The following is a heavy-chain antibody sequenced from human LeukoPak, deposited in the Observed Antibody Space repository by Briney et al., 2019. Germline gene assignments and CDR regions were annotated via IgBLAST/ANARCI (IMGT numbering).Heavy chain of an antibody. Sequence: GGSLRLSCSASGFTFSSYAMRWVRQAPGKGLEYVSAISSNGGSTYYADSVKGRFTISRDNSKNTLYLQMSSLRAEDTAVYYCVCSGYSYGYPWWNWFDAWGQGTLVTVSS. CDR1: GFTFSSYA. D-gene: IGHD5-18*01. CDR2: ISSNGGST. V-gene: IGHV3-64D*06. CDR3: VCSGYSYGYPWWNWFDA. J-gene: IGHJ5*02.